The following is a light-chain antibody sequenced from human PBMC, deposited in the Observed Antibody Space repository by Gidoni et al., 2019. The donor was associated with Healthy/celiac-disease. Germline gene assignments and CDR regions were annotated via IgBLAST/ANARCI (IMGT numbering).Light chain of an antibody. J-gene: IGKJ1*01. Sequence: IRLTQSPSSFSASTGDRVTITCRASQGISSYLAWYQQKPGKAPKLLIYAASTLQSGVPSRFSGSGSGTDFTLTISCLQSEDFATYYCQQYYSYPRTFGQGTKVDIK. CDR3: QQYYSYPRT. CDR1: QGISSY. CDR2: AAS. V-gene: IGKV1-8*01.